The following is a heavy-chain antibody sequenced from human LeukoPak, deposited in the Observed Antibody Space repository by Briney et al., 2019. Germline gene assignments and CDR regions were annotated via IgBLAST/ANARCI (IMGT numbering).Heavy chain of an antibody. CDR1: GYTFTSYF. CDR3: ARGVVAPGIDFDF. Sequence: ASVKVSCKASGYTFTSYFMHWVRQAPGQGLEWVGIINPSGGSTSYAQTFQGRVAMTRDTSTSAVYMELSSLRSEDKAVYYCARGVVAPGIDFDFWGQGTLVTVSS. J-gene: IGHJ4*02. D-gene: IGHD2-2*01. CDR2: INPSGGST. V-gene: IGHV1-46*01.